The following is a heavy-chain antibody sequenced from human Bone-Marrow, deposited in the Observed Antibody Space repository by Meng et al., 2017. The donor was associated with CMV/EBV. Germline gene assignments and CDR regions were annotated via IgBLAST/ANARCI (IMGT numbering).Heavy chain of an antibody. CDR1: GFTFSSYA. J-gene: IGHJ4*02. V-gene: IGHV3-23*01. Sequence: GGSLRPSCAASGFTFSSYAMSWVRQAPGKGLEWVSAISGSGGSTNYADSVKGRFTIPRDNSKNTLYLQKNSLRAEDTAVYYCAPRVVGVNWGQGTLVTVSS. CDR2: ISGSGGST. CDR3: APRVVGVN. D-gene: IGHD2-15*01.